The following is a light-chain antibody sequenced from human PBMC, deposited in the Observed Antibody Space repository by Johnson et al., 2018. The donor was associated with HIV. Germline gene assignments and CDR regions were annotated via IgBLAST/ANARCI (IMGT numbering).Light chain of an antibody. V-gene: IGLV1-51*02. J-gene: IGLJ1*01. CDR2: ENN. Sequence: QLVLSQPPSVSAAPGQKVTISCSGSSSNIGNNYVSWYQQIPGTAPKLLIYENNKRPSGIPDRFSGSKSGTSATLGITGLQTGDEADYYCGTWDSSLGYVFGTGTKVTVL. CDR1: SSNIGNNY. CDR3: GTWDSSLGYV.